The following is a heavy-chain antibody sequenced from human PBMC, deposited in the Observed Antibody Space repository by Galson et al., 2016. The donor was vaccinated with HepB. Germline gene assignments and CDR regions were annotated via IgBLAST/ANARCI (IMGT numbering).Heavy chain of an antibody. Sequence: SLRLSCAASGFTFSSHAMHWVRQAPGKGLEWVAIVSDDGTHTEYADSVKGRFTISRDNSKNTLYLQMNSLRAEDTSMYYCARSSSCSTINCFLPFDSWGLGTLVTVSS. CDR1: GFTFSSHA. CDR3: ARSSSCSTINCFLPFDS. V-gene: IGHV3-30-3*01. J-gene: IGHJ4*02. D-gene: IGHD2-2*01. CDR2: VSDDGTHT.